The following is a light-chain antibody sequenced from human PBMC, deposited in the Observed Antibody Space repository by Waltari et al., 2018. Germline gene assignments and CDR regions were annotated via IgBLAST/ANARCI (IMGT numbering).Light chain of an antibody. J-gene: IGKJ2*02. Sequence: DIQMTKSPSSLSAFVGDRVTITCLPSQSISSYLTWYQHNPGKAPNLLFYAASSLQSGVPSWFSGSESETDFSLSISSLQPEDFAAYYCRQSDSTPSTFSQETTLNIK. CDR3: RQSDSTPST. CDR1: QSISSY. CDR2: AAS. V-gene: IGKV1-39*01.